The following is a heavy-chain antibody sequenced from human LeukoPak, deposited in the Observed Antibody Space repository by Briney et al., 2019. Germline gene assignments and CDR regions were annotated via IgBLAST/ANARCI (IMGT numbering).Heavy chain of an antibody. J-gene: IGHJ4*02. CDR1: GYTFTSYD. CDR3: ARVQYSSSWYKKGTFDY. Sequence: ASVKISCKASGYTFTSYDINWVRQATGQGLEWMGWMNPNRGNTGYAQKFQGRVTMTRNTSISTAYMELSSLRSEDTAVYYCARVQYSSSWYKKGTFDYWGQGTLVTVSS. V-gene: IGHV1-8*01. D-gene: IGHD6-13*01. CDR2: MNPNRGNT.